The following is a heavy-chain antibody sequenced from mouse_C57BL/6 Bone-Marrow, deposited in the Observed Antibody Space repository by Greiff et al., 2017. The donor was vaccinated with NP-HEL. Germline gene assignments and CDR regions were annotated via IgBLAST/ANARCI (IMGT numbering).Heavy chain of an antibody. V-gene: IGHV1-50*01. J-gene: IGHJ1*03. Sequence: QVQLQQPGAELVKPGASVKLSCKASGYTFTSYWMQWVKQRPGQGLEWIGEIDPSDSYTNYNQKFKGKATLTVDTSSSTAYMQLSSLTSEDSAVYYCAREGDYGSSPYWYFDVWGTGTTVTVSS. D-gene: IGHD1-1*01. CDR1: GYTFTSYW. CDR3: AREGDYGSSPYWYFDV. CDR2: IDPSDSYT.